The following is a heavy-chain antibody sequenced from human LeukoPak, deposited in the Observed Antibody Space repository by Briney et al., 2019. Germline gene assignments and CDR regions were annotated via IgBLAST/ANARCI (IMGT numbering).Heavy chain of an antibody. CDR1: GGSISSYY. D-gene: IGHD5-24*01. Sequence: SETLSLTCTVSGGSISSYYWSWIRQPPGKGLEWIGYIYYSGSTNYNPSLKSRVTISVDTSKNQFSLKLSSVTAADTAMYYCARGLRVRRDGYNYWFDPWGQGTLVTVSS. J-gene: IGHJ5*02. V-gene: IGHV4-59*01. CDR3: ARGLRVRRDGYNYWFDP. CDR2: IYYSGST.